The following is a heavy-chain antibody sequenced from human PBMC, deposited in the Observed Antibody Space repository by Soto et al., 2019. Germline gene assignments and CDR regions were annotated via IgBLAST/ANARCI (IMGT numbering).Heavy chain of an antibody. CDR1: GYTFARYA. J-gene: IGHJ4*03. D-gene: IGHD1-7*01. V-gene: IGHV1-3*01. CDR3: GSKGGSNWHYDQMGY. Sequence: QVQLVQSGAEVKNPGASVKLSCKASGYTFARYAIHWVRQAPGQRPEWMGWIYVDDGNTHSSQRFQGRVTITRDTSANTAYMGLGGLRAEDRAVYYCGSKGGSNWHYDQMGYWGQGTPVTVSS. CDR2: IYVDDGNT.